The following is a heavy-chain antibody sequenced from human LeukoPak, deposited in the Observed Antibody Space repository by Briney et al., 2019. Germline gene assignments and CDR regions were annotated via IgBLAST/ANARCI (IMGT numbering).Heavy chain of an antibody. J-gene: IGHJ4*02. CDR1: GGSITSYY. Sequence: SETLSLTCTVSGGSITSYYWSWIQQPPGKGLEWIGYIYYSGSTNYNPSLKSRVTISVDTSKNQFSLKLSSVTAADTAVYYCATSGSYSTGHVDHWGQGTLVTVSS. D-gene: IGHD1-26*01. CDR3: ATSGSYSTGHVDH. V-gene: IGHV4-59*01. CDR2: IYYSGST.